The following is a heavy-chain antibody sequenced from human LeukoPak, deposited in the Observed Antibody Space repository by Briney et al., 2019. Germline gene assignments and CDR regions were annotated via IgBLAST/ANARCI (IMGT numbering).Heavy chain of an antibody. CDR2: IYYSGST. CDR3: ARAIVGATGGFDP. V-gene: IGHV4-39*01. J-gene: IGHJ5*02. D-gene: IGHD1-26*01. Sequence: SETLSLTCTVSGGSISSSTYYWGWIRQPPGKGLEWIGSIYYSGSTYYNPSLKSRVTISVDTSKNQFSLKLSSVTAADTAVYYCARAIVGATGGFDPWGQGTLVTVSS. CDR1: GGSISSSTYY.